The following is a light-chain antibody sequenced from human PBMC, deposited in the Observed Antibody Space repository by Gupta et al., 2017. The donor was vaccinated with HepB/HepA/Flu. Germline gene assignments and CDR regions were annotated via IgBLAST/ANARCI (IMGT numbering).Light chain of an antibody. CDR1: QNVLYSNNKDF. V-gene: IGKV4-1*01. CDR3: QQYYDTPIT. J-gene: IGKJ5*01. CDR2: WAS. Sequence: TVMTQPPYSVSVSLAERSTINCKSSQNVLYSNNKDFLAWYQQKPGHPPKLLISWASTRESGVPDRFSGSGSGTDFTLTISSLQAEDVAVYYCQQYYDTPITFGQGTRLEIK.